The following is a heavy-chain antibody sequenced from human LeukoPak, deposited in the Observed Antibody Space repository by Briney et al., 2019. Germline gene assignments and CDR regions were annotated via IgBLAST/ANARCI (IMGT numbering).Heavy chain of an antibody. D-gene: IGHD6-19*01. V-gene: IGHV3-30*04. J-gene: IGHJ6*03. CDR1: VFNFRSYA. Sequence: GGSLRLSCVASVFNFRSYAMHWVRQAPGKGLEWVALISYDGGEKYYADSVKGRFTISRDNSKNTLSLQMNSLTAEDTAVYYCASSASSGWVYYYYNYMDVWGKGTTVTVSS. CDR3: ASSASSGWVYYYYNYMDV. CDR2: ISYDGGEK.